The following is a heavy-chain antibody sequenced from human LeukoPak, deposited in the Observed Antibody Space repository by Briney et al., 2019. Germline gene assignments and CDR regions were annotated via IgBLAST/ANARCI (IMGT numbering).Heavy chain of an antibody. CDR3: ARSPGVTITRFGPYYYFMDV. CDR2: IIPLFGTA. V-gene: IGHV1-69*13. D-gene: IGHD3-10*01. Sequence: SVKVSCKASGGIFGSYSISWVRQAPGQGLEWMGGIIPLFGTATYAPKFQGRVTITADESTSTVYMDLSSLRSEDTALYHCARSPGVTITRFGPYYYFMDVWGKGTTVTISS. CDR1: GGIFGSYS. J-gene: IGHJ6*03.